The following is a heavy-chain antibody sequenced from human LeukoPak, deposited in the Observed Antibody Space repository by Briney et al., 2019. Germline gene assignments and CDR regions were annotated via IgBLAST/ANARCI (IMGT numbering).Heavy chain of an antibody. J-gene: IGHJ5*02. Sequence: SVKVSCKASGYTFTSYGISWVRQAPGQGLEWMGGIIPIFGTANYAQKFQGRVTITADESTSTAYMELSSLRSEDTAVYYCAREEAVAAGRWFDPWGQGTLVTVSS. V-gene: IGHV1-69*13. D-gene: IGHD6-19*01. CDR2: IIPIFGTA. CDR3: AREEAVAAGRWFDP. CDR1: GYTFTSYG.